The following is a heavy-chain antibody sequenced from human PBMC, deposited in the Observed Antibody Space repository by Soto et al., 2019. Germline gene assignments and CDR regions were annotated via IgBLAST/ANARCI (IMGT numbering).Heavy chain of an antibody. V-gene: IGHV3-11*01. D-gene: IGHD4-17*01. J-gene: IGHJ5*02. Sequence: GGSLRLSCAASGFTFSDYYMSWIRQAPGKGLEWVSYISSSGSTIYYADSVKGRFTISRDNAKNSLYLQMNSLRAEDTAVYYCAREEYGVSERPAKNWFDPWGQGTLVTVSS. CDR1: GFTFSDYY. CDR2: ISSSGSTI. CDR3: AREEYGVSERPAKNWFDP.